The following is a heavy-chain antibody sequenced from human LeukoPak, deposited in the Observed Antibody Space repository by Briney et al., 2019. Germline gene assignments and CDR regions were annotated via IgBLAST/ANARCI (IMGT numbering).Heavy chain of an antibody. Sequence: SETLSLTCAVYGGSFSGYYWSWIRQPPGKGLEWIGEIKHSGSTNYNPSFKSRVTISVDTSKNQFSLKLSSVTAADTAVYYCARADYELLWFGELLFVLDYWGQGTLVTVSS. CDR2: IKHSGST. J-gene: IGHJ4*02. CDR1: GGSFSGYY. D-gene: IGHD3-10*01. CDR3: ARADYELLWFGELLFVLDY. V-gene: IGHV4-34*01.